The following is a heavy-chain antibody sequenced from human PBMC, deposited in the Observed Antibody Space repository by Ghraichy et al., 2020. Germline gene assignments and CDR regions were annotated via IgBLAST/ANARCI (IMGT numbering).Heavy chain of an antibody. Sequence: GGSLRLSCAASGFTFGDYAIHWVRQIPGEGLEWVSGISWNSANLGYADSVKGRFTVSRDNAENFLYLQMNSLRAEDTALYYCAKDLDNGLSSWAFDIWGQGTMVTVSS. CDR2: ISWNSANL. CDR3: AKDLDNGLSSWAFDI. CDR1: GFTFGDYA. D-gene: IGHD6-13*01. J-gene: IGHJ3*02. V-gene: IGHV3-9*01.